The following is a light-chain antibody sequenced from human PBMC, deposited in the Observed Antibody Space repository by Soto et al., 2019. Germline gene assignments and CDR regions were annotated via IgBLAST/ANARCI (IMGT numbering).Light chain of an antibody. CDR3: QQRSNWPIT. J-gene: IGKJ5*01. CDR2: GAS. CDR1: QSVSSSY. Sequence: DIVLTQSPGTLSLSPGERATLSCRASQSVSSSYLAWYQQKPGQAPRLLIYGASNRATGIPARFSGSGSGTDFSLTISSLEPEDFAVYYCQQRSNWPITFGLGTRLEIK. V-gene: IGKV3D-20*02.